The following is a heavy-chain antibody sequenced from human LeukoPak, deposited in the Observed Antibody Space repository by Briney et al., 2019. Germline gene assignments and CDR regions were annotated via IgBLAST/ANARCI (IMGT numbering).Heavy chain of an antibody. CDR3: AREAAAGTGRRPFDY. CDR1: GYTFTSYG. J-gene: IGHJ4*02. V-gene: IGHV1-18*01. D-gene: IGHD6-13*01. Sequence: ASVKVSCKASGYTFTSYGISWVRQAPGQGLEWIGWISAYNGNTNYAQKLQGRVTMTTDTSTSTAYMELRSLRSDDTAVYYCAREAAAGTGRRPFDYWGQGTLVTVSS. CDR2: ISAYNGNT.